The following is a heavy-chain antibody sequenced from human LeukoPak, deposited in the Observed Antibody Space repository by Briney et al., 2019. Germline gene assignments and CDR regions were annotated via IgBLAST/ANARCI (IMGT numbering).Heavy chain of an antibody. V-gene: IGHV3-48*03. Sequence: GGSLRLSCAASGFTLSSYGMSWVRQAPGRGLEWISYISSRGSDIRYADSVRGRFTISRDIADNSLYLQMSSLRAEDTAIYYCARARGVTPAYFYDMDVWGQGTTVTVSS. CDR1: GFTLSSYG. CDR3: ARARGVTPAYFYDMDV. D-gene: IGHD2-21*02. J-gene: IGHJ6*02. CDR2: ISSRGSDI.